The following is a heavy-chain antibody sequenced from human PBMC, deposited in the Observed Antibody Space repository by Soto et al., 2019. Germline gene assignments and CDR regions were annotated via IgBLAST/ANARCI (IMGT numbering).Heavy chain of an antibody. J-gene: IGHJ6*02. Sequence: QITLKESGPTLVKPTQTLTLTCTFSGFSLSTSGVGVGWIRQPPGKALEWLALIYWDDDKRYSPSLKSRLTTTNDSSKNQVVLTMTNMGPVDTATYYCAQHGYYYDGMDVWGQGTTVTVSS. CDR1: GFSLSTSGVG. V-gene: IGHV2-5*02. CDR3: AQHGYYYDGMDV. CDR2: IYWDDDK.